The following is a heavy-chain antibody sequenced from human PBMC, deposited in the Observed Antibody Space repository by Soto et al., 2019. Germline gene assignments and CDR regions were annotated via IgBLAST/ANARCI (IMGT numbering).Heavy chain of an antibody. D-gene: IGHD3-22*01. CDR3: AKEVDVGSTMIDY. Sequence: EVQLLQSGGGSVQPGGSLRLSCAASGFTFSSDPMSWVRQTPEKGLEWVSGISPSGAATYFADSVKGRFSISRDNSKSTLYLQTNNLRAEDTAVYYCAKEVDVGSTMIDYWGQGTLVTVSS. J-gene: IGHJ4*02. CDR2: ISPSGAAT. CDR1: GFTFSSDP. V-gene: IGHV3-23*01.